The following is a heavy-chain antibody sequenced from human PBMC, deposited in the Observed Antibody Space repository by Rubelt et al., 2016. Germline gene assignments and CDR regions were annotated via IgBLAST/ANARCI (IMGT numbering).Heavy chain of an antibody. D-gene: IGHD7-27*01. CDR1: GFTFSDYA. J-gene: IGHJ4*02. V-gene: IGHV3-30*04. CDR3: TRGLLGIDY. Sequence: VQLVESGGGLVQPGGSLRLSCAASGFTFSDYAMHWVRQAPGKGLEWMAVISYDAINKYYADSVKGRFTVSRDNSKNTLYLQMNSLRAEDTAVYYCTRGLLGIDYWGQGTLVAVSS. CDR2: ISYDAINK.